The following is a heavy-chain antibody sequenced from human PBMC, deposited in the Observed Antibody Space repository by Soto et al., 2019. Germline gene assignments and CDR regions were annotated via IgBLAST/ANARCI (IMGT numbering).Heavy chain of an antibody. J-gene: IGHJ5*02. V-gene: IGHV3-33*01. D-gene: IGHD1-26*01. CDR3: AALTHANLLGVLDP. CDR1: GFTFRKYG. CDR2: IWLDGSNQ. Sequence: VGSLRLSCRASGFTFRKYGMHWVRQAPGKGLEWVAIIWLDGSNQYYADSVKGRFTISRDNSRNTVDLQMNSLRVEDTAVYYCAALTHANLLGVLDPWGQGTLVTVSS.